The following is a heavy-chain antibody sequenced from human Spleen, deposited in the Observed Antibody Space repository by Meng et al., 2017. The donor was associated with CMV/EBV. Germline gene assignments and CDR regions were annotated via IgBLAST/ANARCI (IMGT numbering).Heavy chain of an antibody. CDR3: ARDDGGGYHHGFDS. CDR2: INPNSGVT. Sequence: ASVKVSCKASGYTFTDYYIHWVRLAPGQGLEWMGWINPNSGVTIYAQNFQGRVTVIRDTSITTVYMELSRLRSDDTAVYYCARDDGGGYHHGFDSWGLGTLVTVSS. D-gene: IGHD2-15*01. J-gene: IGHJ4*02. CDR1: GYTFTDYY. V-gene: IGHV1-2*02.